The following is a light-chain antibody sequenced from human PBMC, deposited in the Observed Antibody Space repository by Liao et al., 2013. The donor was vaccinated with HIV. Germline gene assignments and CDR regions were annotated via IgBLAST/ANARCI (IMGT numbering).Light chain of an antibody. CDR3: QAWDSSTVV. CDR2: QDN. J-gene: IGLJ2*01. Sequence: SYELTQPPSVSVSPGQTAIITCSGDKLGDKYTCWYQQRPGQSPVLVIYQDNKRPFGIPERFSGSNSGNTATLTISGTQAIDEADYYCQAWDSSTVVFGGGTKLTV. V-gene: IGLV3-1*01. CDR1: KLGDKY.